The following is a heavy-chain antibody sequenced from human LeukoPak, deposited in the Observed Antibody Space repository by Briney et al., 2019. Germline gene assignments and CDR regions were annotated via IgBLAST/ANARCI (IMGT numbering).Heavy chain of an antibody. Sequence: SETLSLTCAVYGGSFSGYYWSWIRQPPGKGLEWIGEINHSGSTNYNPSLKSRVTISVDTSKNQFSLKLSSVTAADTAVYYCARGRYYGSGSYARGRGEWFDPWGQGTLVTVSS. CDR3: ARGRYYGSGSYARGRGEWFDP. V-gene: IGHV4-34*01. CDR2: INHSGST. J-gene: IGHJ5*02. CDR1: GGSFSGYY. D-gene: IGHD3-10*01.